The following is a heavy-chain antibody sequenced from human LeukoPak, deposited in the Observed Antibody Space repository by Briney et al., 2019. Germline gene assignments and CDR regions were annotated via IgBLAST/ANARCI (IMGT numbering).Heavy chain of an antibody. CDR2: ISAYNGNT. CDR3: ARDPGLGLTYGSGSYDDY. Sequence: ASVKVSCKASGYTFTSYGISWVRQAPGQGLEWMGWISAYNGNTNYAQKLQGRVTMTTDTSTSTAYMELRSLRSDDTAVYYCARDPGLGLTYGSGSYDDYWGQGTLVTVSS. CDR1: GYTFTSYG. J-gene: IGHJ4*02. D-gene: IGHD3-10*01. V-gene: IGHV1-18*01.